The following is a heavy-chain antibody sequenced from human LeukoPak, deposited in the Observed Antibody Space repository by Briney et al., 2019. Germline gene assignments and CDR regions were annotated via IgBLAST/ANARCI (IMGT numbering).Heavy chain of an antibody. CDR1: GFTFTTYG. J-gene: IGHJ6*04. V-gene: IGHV3-30*02. CDR3: AKGDYREPRVVDV. CDR2: IRYDGSNK. Sequence: PGGSLRLSCAASGFTFTTYGMHWVRQAPGKGLEWVAFIRYDGSNKYYADSVKGRFTISRDNSKNTLYLQMNSLRAEDTAVYYCAKGDYREPRVVDVWGKGTTVTVSS. D-gene: IGHD4-11*01.